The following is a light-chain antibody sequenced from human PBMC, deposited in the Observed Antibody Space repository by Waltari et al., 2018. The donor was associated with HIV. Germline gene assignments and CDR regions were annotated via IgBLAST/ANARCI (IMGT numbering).Light chain of an antibody. CDR1: QNVGNW. V-gene: IGKV1-5*03. J-gene: IGKJ2*01. CDR2: KAS. CDR3: QQYNKFPNT. Sequence: DVQMTQSPSTLSASIGDRVSITCRASQNVGNWLAWYQQKPGKAPSLLISKASTLQIGVPTNFSGSGSGTHFTLTISGLRPDDFATYYCQQYNKFPNTFGQGTKL.